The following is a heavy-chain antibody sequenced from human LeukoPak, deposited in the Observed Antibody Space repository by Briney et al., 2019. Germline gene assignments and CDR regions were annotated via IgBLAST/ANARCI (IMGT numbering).Heavy chain of an antibody. V-gene: IGHV4-34*01. D-gene: IGHD3-10*01. J-gene: IGHJ4*02. CDR2: INHSGST. Sequence: PSETLSLTCTVSGGSISSYYWSWIRQPPGKRLEWIGEINHSGSTNYNPSLKSRVTISVDTSKNQFSRKLSSVTAADTAVYYCARAPRGSGSYSYWGQGTLVTVSS. CDR1: GGSISSYY. CDR3: ARAPRGSGSYSY.